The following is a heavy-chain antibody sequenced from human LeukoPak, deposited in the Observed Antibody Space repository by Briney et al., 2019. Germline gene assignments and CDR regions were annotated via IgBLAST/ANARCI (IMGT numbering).Heavy chain of an antibody. D-gene: IGHD4-17*01. J-gene: IGHJ4*02. CDR1: GGSISSYY. Sequence: SETLSLTCTVSGGSISSYYWSWIRQPPGKGLEWIGYIYYSGSTNYNPSLKSRVTISVDTSKNQFSLKLSSVTAADTAVYYCARDTYGDYYFDYWGQGTLVTVSS. CDR3: ARDTYGDYYFDY. V-gene: IGHV4-59*01. CDR2: IYYSGST.